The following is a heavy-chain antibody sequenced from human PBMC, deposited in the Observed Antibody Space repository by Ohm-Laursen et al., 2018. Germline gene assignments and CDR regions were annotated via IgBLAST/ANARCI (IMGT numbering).Heavy chain of an antibody. D-gene: IGHD2-21*02. CDR2: ISCSGSGT. CDR1: GFTFSSYG. J-gene: IGHJ4*02. V-gene: IGHV3-23*01. CDR3: ARVGTGIGRLQSFDN. Sequence: SLRLSCAASGFTFSSYGMSWVRQAPGMGPEWVSCISCSGSGTYVADSLKGRFTISRYDTNNTLHLQMNSLRAETTALYYYARVGTGIGRLQSFDNWGQGTLVTASS.